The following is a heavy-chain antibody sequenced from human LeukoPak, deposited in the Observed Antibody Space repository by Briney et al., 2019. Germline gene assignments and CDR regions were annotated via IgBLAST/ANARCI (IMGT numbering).Heavy chain of an antibody. V-gene: IGHV1-2*02. CDR2: INPNSGGT. J-gene: IGHJ3*02. CDR1: GYTFTGYY. Sequence: ASVKVSCKASGYTFTGYYMHWVRQAPGQGLEWMGWINPNSGGTNYAQKFQGRVTMTRDTSISTAYMELSRLRSDDTAVYYCARVLGLRTYDAFDIWGQGTMVTVSS. D-gene: IGHD5-12*01. CDR3: ARVLGLRTYDAFDI.